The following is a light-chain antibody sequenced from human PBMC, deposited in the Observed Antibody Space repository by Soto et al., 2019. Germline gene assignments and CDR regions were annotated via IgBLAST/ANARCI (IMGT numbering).Light chain of an antibody. CDR1: SSNIGAGYD. Sequence: QSVLTQPPSVSGAPGQTVTISCTGSSSNIGAGYDVHWYQQLPGTAPKLLIYGNSNRPSGVPDRFSGSKSGTSASLAITGLQAEDEADDYCQSYDSSLSAYVVFGGGTKLTVL. CDR2: GNS. J-gene: IGLJ2*01. V-gene: IGLV1-40*01. CDR3: QSYDSSLSAYVV.